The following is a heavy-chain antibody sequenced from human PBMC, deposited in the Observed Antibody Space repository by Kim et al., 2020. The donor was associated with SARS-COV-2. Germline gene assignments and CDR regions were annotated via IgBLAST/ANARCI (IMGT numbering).Heavy chain of an antibody. J-gene: IGHJ6*02. CDR1: GYTFTSYA. CDR3: ARDPSYSSGWDYYYYGMDV. V-gene: IGHV7-4-1*02. CDR2: INTNTGNP. D-gene: IGHD6-19*01. Sequence: ASVKVSCKASGYTFTSYAMNWVRQAPGQGLEWMGWINTNTGNPMYAQGFTGRFVFSLDTSVSTAYLQISSLKAEDTAVYYCARDPSYSSGWDYYYYGMDVWGQGTTVTVSS.